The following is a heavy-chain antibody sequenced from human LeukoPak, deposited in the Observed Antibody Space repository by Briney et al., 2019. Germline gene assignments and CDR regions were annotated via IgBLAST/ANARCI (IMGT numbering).Heavy chain of an antibody. CDR1: TFSSYWK. CDR3: ARTPLRGATFFTSYPNWFDT. CDR2: IYYSGST. J-gene: IGHJ5*02. V-gene: IGHV4-39*07. D-gene: IGHD3-10*01. Sequence: TFSSYWKSWVRQAPGKGLEWIGSIYYSGSTYYNPSLKSRVTISVDTSKNQFSLRLSSVTVADTAVYYCARTPLRGATFFTSYPNWFDTWGQGTLVTVSS.